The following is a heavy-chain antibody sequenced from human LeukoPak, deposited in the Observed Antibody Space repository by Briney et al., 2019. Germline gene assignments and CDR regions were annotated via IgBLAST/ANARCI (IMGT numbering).Heavy chain of an antibody. V-gene: IGHV1-8*03. Sequence: ASVKVSCKASGYTFTSYAMHWVRQAPGQRLEWMGWMNPNSGNTGYAQKFQGRVTITRNTSISTAYMELSSLRSEDTAVYYCARGRNKRQYSSPPEDYWGQGTLVTVSS. CDR2: MNPNSGNT. J-gene: IGHJ4*02. CDR1: GYTFTSYA. D-gene: IGHD6-6*01. CDR3: ARGRNKRQYSSPPEDY.